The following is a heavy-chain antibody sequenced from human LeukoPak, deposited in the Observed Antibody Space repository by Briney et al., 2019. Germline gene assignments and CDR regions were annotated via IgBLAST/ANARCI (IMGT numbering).Heavy chain of an antibody. CDR2: ISSSGSTI. Sequence: GGSLRLSCAASGFTFSSYEMNWVRQAPGKGLEWVSYISSSGSTIYYADSVKGRFTISRDNAKNSLYLQMNSLRAEDTAVYYCARVGVYSGSWPVSDYWGQGTLVTVSS. CDR3: ARVGVYSGSWPVSDY. J-gene: IGHJ4*02. CDR1: GFTFSSYE. V-gene: IGHV3-48*03. D-gene: IGHD6-13*01.